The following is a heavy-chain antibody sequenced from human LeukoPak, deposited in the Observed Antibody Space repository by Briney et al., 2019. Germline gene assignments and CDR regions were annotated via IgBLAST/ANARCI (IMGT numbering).Heavy chain of an antibody. CDR2: ISWNSGSI. CDR3: ARDDSSGYYY. CDR1: GFTFDDYA. D-gene: IGHD3-22*01. V-gene: IGHV3-9*01. J-gene: IGHJ4*02. Sequence: GRSLRLSCAASGFTFDDYAMHWVRQAPGKGLEWVSGISWNSGSIGYADSVKGRFTISRDNAKNSLYLQMNSLRAEDTALYYCARDDSSGYYYWGQGILVTVSS.